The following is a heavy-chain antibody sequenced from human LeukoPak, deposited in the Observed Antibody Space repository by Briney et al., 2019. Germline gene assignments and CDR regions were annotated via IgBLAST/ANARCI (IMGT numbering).Heavy chain of an antibody. Sequence: GGSLRLSCAASGFTFSSYSMNWVRQAPGKGLEWVSSISSSSSYIHYADSVKGRFTISRDNAKNSLYLQMNSLRAEDTAVYYCARAEDIVVVPAAYYYYYYYGMDVWGQGTTVTVSS. CDR2: ISSSSSYI. D-gene: IGHD2-2*01. J-gene: IGHJ6*02. V-gene: IGHV3-21*01. CDR3: ARAEDIVVVPAAYYYYYYYGMDV. CDR1: GFTFSSYS.